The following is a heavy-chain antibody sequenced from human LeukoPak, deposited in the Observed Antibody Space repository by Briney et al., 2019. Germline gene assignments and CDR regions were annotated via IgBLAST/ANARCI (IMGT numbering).Heavy chain of an antibody. CDR2: VYHSGGT. CDR3: ARDPSGSFFNWFDP. CDR1: GGSISNYY. Sequence: SETLSLTCTVSGGSISNYYWSWIRQPPGKGLEWLGYVYHSGGTNYNPSLKSRVTISVDTSKNQFSLKLRSVTAADTAVYYCARDPSGSFFNWFDPWGQGTLVTVSS. V-gene: IGHV4-59*01. J-gene: IGHJ5*02. D-gene: IGHD1-26*01.